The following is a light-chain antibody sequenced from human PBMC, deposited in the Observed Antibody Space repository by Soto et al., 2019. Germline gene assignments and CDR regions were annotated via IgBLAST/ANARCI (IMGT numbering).Light chain of an antibody. Sequence: DIQMTQSPSTLSGSVGDRVTITCRASQTISSWLAWYQQKPGKAPKLLIYKASTLKSGVPSRFSGSGSGTEFTLTISSLQSEDFAVYYCQQYHNWPITFGQGTRLEIK. CDR3: QQYHNWPIT. V-gene: IGKV1-5*03. J-gene: IGKJ5*01. CDR1: QTISSW. CDR2: KAS.